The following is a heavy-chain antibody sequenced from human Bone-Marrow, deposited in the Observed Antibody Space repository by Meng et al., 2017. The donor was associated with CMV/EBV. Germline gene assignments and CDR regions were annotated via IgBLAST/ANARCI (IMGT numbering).Heavy chain of an antibody. CDR2: IKQDGSEK. Sequence: GESLKIFCAASGFTFSSYSMNWVRQAPGKGLEWVANIKQDGSEKYYVDSVKGRFTISRDNAKNSLYLQMNSLRAEDTAVYYCARDRAAIAARRVGTYYYYGMDVWGQGTTVTVSS. CDR3: ARDRAAIAARRVGTYYYYGMDV. V-gene: IGHV3-7*01. D-gene: IGHD6-6*01. CDR1: GFTFSSYS. J-gene: IGHJ6*02.